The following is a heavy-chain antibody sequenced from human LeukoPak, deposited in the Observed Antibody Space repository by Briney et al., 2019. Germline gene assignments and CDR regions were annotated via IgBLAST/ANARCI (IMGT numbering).Heavy chain of an antibody. V-gene: IGHV1-69*05. J-gene: IGHJ3*02. D-gene: IGHD3-16*01. CDR2: IIPIFGTA. CDR3: AGSTLGGTDAFDI. Sequence: ASVKVSCKASGGTFSSYAISWVRQAPGQGLEWMGGIIPIFGTANYAQKFQGRVTITTDESTSTAYMELSSLRSEDTAVYYCAGSTLGGTDAFDIWGQGTMVTVSS. CDR1: GGTFSSYA.